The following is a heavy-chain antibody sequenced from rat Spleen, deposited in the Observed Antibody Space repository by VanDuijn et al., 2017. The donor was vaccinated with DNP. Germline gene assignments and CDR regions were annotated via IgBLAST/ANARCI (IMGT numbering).Heavy chain of an antibody. CDR2: ISPSGGST. D-gene: IGHD1-11*01. CDR3: TTHGASYGLNWFAY. V-gene: IGHV5-19*01. CDR1: GFTLSNYG. Sequence: EVQLVESGGGLVQPGRSLKLSCAASGFTLSNYGMHWIRQAPTKGLEWVASISPSGGSTYYRDSVKGRFTISRDNANHTLYLQMDSLRSEDTATYYCTTHGASYGLNWFAYWGQGTLVTVSS. J-gene: IGHJ3*01.